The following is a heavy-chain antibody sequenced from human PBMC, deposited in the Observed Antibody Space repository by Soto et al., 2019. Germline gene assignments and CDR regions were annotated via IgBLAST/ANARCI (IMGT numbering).Heavy chain of an antibody. J-gene: IGHJ6*02. D-gene: IGHD2-21*01. Sequence: SETLSLTYTGSGGSISSYYWSWIRQPPGKGLEWIGYIYYSGSTNYNPSLKSRVTISVDTSKNQFSLKLSSVTAADTAVYYCASTPMGEYYYYGMDVWDQGTTVTVSS. CDR2: IYYSGST. CDR3: ASTPMGEYYYYGMDV. CDR1: GGSISSYY. V-gene: IGHV4-59*01.